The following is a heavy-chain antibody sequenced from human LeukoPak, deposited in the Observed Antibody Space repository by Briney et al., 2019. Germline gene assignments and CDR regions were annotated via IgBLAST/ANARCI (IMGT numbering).Heavy chain of an antibody. CDR1: GFTFSTYA. CDR2: ISYDGSNK. D-gene: IGHD2-15*01. CDR3: ARDPDRSCWYFDL. J-gene: IGHJ2*01. V-gene: IGHV3-30-3*01. Sequence: PGGSLRLSCAASGFTFSTYAMHWVRQVPGKGLEWVAVISYDGSNKYYADSVKGRFTISRDNAKNSLYLQMNSLRAEDTAVYYCARDPDRSCWYFDLWGRGTLVTVSS.